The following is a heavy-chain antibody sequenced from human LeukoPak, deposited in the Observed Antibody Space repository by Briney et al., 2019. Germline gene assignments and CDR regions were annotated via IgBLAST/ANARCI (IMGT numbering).Heavy chain of an antibody. CDR3: ARVPRILWFGGFPIYYYYGMDV. D-gene: IGHD3-10*01. CDR2: INHSGST. CDR1: GGSFSGYY. V-gene: IGHV4-34*01. Sequence: SETLSLTCAVYGGSFSGYYWSWIRQPPGKGLEWIGEINHSGSTNYNPSLKSRVTISVDTSKNQFSLKLSSVTAADTAVYYCARVPRILWFGGFPIYYYYGMDVWGQGTTVTVSS. J-gene: IGHJ6*02.